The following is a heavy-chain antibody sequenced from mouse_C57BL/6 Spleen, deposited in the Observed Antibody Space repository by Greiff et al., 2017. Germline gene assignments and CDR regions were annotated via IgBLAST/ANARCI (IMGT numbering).Heavy chain of an antibody. CDR3: ARLLRLGGFDY. V-gene: IGHV1-76*01. J-gene: IGHJ2*01. CDR1: GYTFTDYY. D-gene: IGHD1-2*01. Sequence: VQLQQSGAELVRPGASVKLSCKASGYTFTDYYINWVKQRPGQGLEWIARIYPGSGNTYYNEKFKGKATLTAEKSSSTAYMQLSSLTSEDSAVYFYARLLRLGGFDYWGQGTTLTVSS. CDR2: IYPGSGNT.